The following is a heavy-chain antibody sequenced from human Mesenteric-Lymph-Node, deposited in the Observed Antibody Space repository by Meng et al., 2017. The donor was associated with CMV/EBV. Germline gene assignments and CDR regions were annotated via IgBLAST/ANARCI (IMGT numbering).Heavy chain of an antibody. J-gene: IGHJ4*02. CDR2: INHSGST. CDR1: GAFSGYY. Sequence: GAFSGYYWSWIRQSSGKGLEWIGEINHSGSTNSNPSLKSRVTMSVDTSKNQFSLKLTSVAAADTAVYYCARVFYDSRGYYSKPFDYWGQGTLVTVSS. V-gene: IGHV4-34*01. CDR3: ARVFYDSRGYYSKPFDY. D-gene: IGHD3-22*01.